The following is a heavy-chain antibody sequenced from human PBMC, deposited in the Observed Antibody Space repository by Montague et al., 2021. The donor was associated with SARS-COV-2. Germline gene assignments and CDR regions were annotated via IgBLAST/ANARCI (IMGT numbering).Heavy chain of an antibody. Sequence: SETLSLTCTVSGGSISSSSYYWVWLRQPPGKGLEWIGSIYYSRSTYYNPSLKSRVTISVDTSKNQFSLKLSSVTAADTAVYYCARLGDICTGYYNWFDPWGQGTLVTVSS. CDR3: ARLGDICTGYYNWFDP. D-gene: IGHD3-9*01. CDR2: IYYSRST. CDR1: GGSISSSSYY. V-gene: IGHV4-39*01. J-gene: IGHJ5*02.